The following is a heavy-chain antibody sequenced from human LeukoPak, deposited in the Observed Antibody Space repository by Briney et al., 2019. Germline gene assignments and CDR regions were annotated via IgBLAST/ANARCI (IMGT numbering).Heavy chain of an antibody. J-gene: IGHJ6*02. CDR2: ISAYNGHT. CDR1: GYTFTGYY. CDR3: ARDPISGSLWFGVYYYGVDV. D-gene: IGHD3-10*01. Sequence: GASVKVSCKASGYTFTGYYMHWVRQAPGQGLEWVGWISAYNGHTNYAQNLQGRVTMTTDTSTSTAYMELRSLRSDDTAVYYCARDPISGSLWFGVYYYGVDVWGPGTTVTVSS. V-gene: IGHV1-18*04.